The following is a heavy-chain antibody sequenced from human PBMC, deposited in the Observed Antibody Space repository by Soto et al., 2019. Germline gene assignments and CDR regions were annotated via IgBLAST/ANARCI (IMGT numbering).Heavy chain of an antibody. Sequence: SETLSLTCTVSGGSVSSGSYYWSWIRQPPGKGLEWIGYIYYSGSTNYNPSLKSRVTISVDTSKNQFSLKLSSVTAADTAVYYWARATAPPIRYSSSPRAYYSGMAVWAQGTTVPFSS. CDR3: ARATAPPIRYSSSPRAYYSGMAV. V-gene: IGHV4-61*01. CDR2: IYYSGST. J-gene: IGHJ6*02. CDR1: GGSVSSGSYY. D-gene: IGHD6-6*01.